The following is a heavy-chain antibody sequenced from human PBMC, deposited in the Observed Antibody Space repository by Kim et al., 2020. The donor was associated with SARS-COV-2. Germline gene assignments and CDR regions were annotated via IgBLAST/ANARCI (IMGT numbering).Heavy chain of an antibody. V-gene: IGHV3-30*04. J-gene: IGHJ6*02. D-gene: IGHD2-21*02. Sequence: SGKGRFIISRDNSENTLSLQMNSLRVEDTAVYYCAREGGDHVSTTWGMDVWGQGTTVTVSS. CDR3: AREGGDHVSTTWGMDV.